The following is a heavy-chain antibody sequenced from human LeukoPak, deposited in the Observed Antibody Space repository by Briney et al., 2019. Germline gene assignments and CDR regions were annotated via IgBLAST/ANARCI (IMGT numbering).Heavy chain of an antibody. CDR1: GFTFSSSG. V-gene: IGHV3-74*01. CDR2: IHSDGRTT. CDR3: VRDHYYSMDV. Sequence: GGSLRLSCVASGFTFSSSGMNWVRQPPGKGLEWVSRIHSDGRTTIYADSVKGRFTISRDNAKNTLYLQMNSLRADDTAIYYCVRDHYYSMDVWGKGTTVTIPS. J-gene: IGHJ6*03.